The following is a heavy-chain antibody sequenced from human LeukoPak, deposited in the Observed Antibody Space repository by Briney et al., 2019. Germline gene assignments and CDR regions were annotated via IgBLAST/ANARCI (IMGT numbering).Heavy chain of an antibody. CDR3: ARDSFSGSSLDY. CDR2: INWDGGST. J-gene: IGHJ4*02. Sequence: GGSLRLSRAASGFTFDEYGMSWVRQAPGKGLEWVSSINWDGGSTAYADSVQGRFTISRDNAKNSLHLQIKSLRAEDTALYYCARDSFSGSSLDYWGRGTLVTVSS. V-gene: IGHV3-20*04. D-gene: IGHD1-26*01. CDR1: GFTFDEYG.